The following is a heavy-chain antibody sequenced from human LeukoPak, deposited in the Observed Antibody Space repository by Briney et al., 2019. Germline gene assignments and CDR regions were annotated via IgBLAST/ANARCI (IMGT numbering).Heavy chain of an antibody. CDR1: GGSISSYY. Sequence: PSETLSLTCTVSGGSISSYYWSWIRQPPGKGLEWIGYIYYSGSTNYNPSLKSRVTISVDTSKNQFSLKLSSVTAADTAVYYCARHGRYSYGYGAWYYYYYMDVWGKGTTVTDSS. CDR3: ARHGRYSYGYGAWYYYYYMDV. J-gene: IGHJ6*03. V-gene: IGHV4-59*01. CDR2: IYYSGST. D-gene: IGHD5-18*01.